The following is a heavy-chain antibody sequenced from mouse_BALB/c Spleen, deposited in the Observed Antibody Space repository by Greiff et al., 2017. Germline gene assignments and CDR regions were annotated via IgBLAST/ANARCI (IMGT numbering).Heavy chain of an antibody. Sequence: VQRVESGPGLVAPSQSLSITCTVSGFSLTGYGVNWVRQPPGKGLEWLGMIWGDGSTDYNSALKSRLSISKDNSKSQVFLKMNSLQTDDTARYYCARDDGYYRYYFDDWGQGTTLTVSS. CDR1: GFSLTGYG. D-gene: IGHD2-3*01. J-gene: IGHJ2*01. V-gene: IGHV2-6-7*01. CDR2: IWGDGST. CDR3: ARDDGYYRYYFDD.